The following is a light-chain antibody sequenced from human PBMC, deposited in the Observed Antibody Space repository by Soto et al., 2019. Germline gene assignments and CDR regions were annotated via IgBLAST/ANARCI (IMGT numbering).Light chain of an antibody. CDR2: SHD. J-gene: IGLJ3*02. V-gene: IGLV1-44*01. CDR1: SSNIGRNA. CDR3: IAWDDSLKGPV. Sequence: QSVLTQPPSASGTPGQRVTISCSGSSSNIGRNAVNWYQQVPGKAPKLLSYSHDQRPSGVPDRFSGSKSGNSASLAISGLQSEDEDNYYCIAWDDSLKGPVFGGGTKLTVL.